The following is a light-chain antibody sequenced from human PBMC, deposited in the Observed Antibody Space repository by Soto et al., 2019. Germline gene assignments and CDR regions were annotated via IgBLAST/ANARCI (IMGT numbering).Light chain of an antibody. CDR3: CSYVGSITFYD. CDR1: SSDDGSYNL. V-gene: IGLV2-23*02. J-gene: IGLJ1*01. CDR2: EVS. Sequence: QSVLTHPAPVSGSPGQSITISCTGTSSDDGSYNLVSWYQQHPGKAPKLMIYEVSKRPSGVSNRFSGSKSGNTASLPISGLQADVDSDYYCCSYVGSITFYDFGTGSKVTV.